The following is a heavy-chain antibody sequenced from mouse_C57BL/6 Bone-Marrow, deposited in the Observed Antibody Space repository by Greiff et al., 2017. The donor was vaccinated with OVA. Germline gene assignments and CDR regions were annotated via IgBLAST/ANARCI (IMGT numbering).Heavy chain of an antibody. CDR1: GFTFTDYY. J-gene: IGHJ3*01. CDR3: ARYNSNPAWFAY. D-gene: IGHD2-5*01. Sequence: EVQGVESGGGLVQPGGSLSLSCAASGFTFTDYYMSWVRQPPGKALEWLGFIRNKANGYTTEYSASVKGRFTISRDNSQSILYLQMNALRAEDSATYYCARYNSNPAWFAYWGQGTLVTVSA. V-gene: IGHV7-3*01. CDR2: IRNKANGYTT.